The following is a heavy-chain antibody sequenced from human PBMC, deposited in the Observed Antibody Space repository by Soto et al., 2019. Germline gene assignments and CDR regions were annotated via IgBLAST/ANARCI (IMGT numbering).Heavy chain of an antibody. Sequence: PSETLSLTCTVSGGSISSGGYYWSWIRQHPGKGLEWIGYIYYSGSTYYNPSLKSRVTISVDTSKNQFSLKLSSVTAADTAVYYCARAIRGPSSGYYQLVYWGQGTLVTVS. CDR2: IYYSGST. CDR1: GGSISSGGYY. CDR3: ARAIRGPSSGYYQLVY. D-gene: IGHD3-22*01. V-gene: IGHV4-31*03. J-gene: IGHJ4*02.